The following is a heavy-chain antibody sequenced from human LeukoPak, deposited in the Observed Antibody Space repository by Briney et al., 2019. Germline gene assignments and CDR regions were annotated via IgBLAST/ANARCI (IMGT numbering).Heavy chain of an antibody. Sequence: TSETLSLTCTVSGGSISSSSYYWGWIRQPPGKGLEWIGSIYYSGSTYYNPSLKSRVTISVDTSKNQFSLKLSSVTAADTAVYYYARDGLRFLEWSTIYPNYDAFDIWGQGTMVTVSS. CDR1: GGSISSSSYY. J-gene: IGHJ3*02. V-gene: IGHV4-39*07. CDR3: ARDGLRFLEWSTIYPNYDAFDI. D-gene: IGHD3-3*01. CDR2: IYYSGST.